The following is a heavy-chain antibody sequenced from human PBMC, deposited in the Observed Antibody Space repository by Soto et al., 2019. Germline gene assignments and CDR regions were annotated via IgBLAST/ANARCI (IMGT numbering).Heavy chain of an antibody. Sequence: SRRLSCAASGFTFDDYAMHWGRQAPGKGLAWVSGISCNSGSLGYADSVKGRFTISRDNAKNCLYVQMTSLRDEDTDLYYCAKDQRDYYGMDVWGQGTTVTVSS. V-gene: IGHV3-9*01. CDR1: GFTFDDYA. CDR3: AKDQRDYYGMDV. CDR2: ISCNSGSL. J-gene: IGHJ6*02.